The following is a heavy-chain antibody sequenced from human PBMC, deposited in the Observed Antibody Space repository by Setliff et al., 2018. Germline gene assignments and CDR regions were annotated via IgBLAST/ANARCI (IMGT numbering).Heavy chain of an antibody. D-gene: IGHD2-15*01. Sequence: SETLSLTCTVSGGSMIGGHYYWSWIRRLPGKGLEWIAYIYYSGNTYYNPSLKSRVTISVDTSKNQFSLKINSVTAADTAVYYCARGHCSSGECPNYFDPWGQGTQVTSPQ. J-gene: IGHJ5*02. CDR1: GGSMIGGHYY. CDR3: ARGHCSSGECPNYFDP. CDR2: IYYSGNT. V-gene: IGHV4-31*03.